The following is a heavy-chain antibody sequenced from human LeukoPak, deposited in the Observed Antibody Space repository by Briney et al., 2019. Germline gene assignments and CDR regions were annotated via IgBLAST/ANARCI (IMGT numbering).Heavy chain of an antibody. CDR1: GGSISSYY. Sequence: SETLSLTCTVSGGSISSYYWSWIRQPAGKGLEWIGRIYTSGSTNYNPSLKSRATMSVDTSKNQFSLKLSSVTAADTAVYYCARGRSSGYYSNWFDPWGQGTLVTVSS. D-gene: IGHD3-22*01. J-gene: IGHJ5*02. CDR3: ARGRSSGYYSNWFDP. V-gene: IGHV4-4*07. CDR2: IYTSGST.